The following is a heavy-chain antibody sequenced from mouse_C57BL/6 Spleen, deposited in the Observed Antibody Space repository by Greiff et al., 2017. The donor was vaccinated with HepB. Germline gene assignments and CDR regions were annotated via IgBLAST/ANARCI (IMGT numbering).Heavy chain of an antibody. CDR1: GYTFTDYY. Sequence: EVQLQQSGPELVKPGASVKISCKASGYTFTDYYMNWVKQSHGKSLEWIGDINPNNGGTSYNQKFKGKATLTVDKSSSTAYMELRSLTSEDSAVYYCSGADYATDYWGQGTSVTVSS. J-gene: IGHJ4*01. V-gene: IGHV1-26*01. CDR3: SGADYATDY. CDR2: INPNNGGT.